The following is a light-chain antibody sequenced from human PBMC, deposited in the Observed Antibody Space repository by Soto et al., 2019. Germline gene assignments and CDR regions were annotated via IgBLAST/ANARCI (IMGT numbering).Light chain of an antibody. V-gene: IGKV3-11*01. CDR3: QQQLT. Sequence: EIVLTQSPATLSLSPGERATLSCRASQSVSSYLAWYQQKPGQAPRLLIYDASNRATGIPARFSGSGSGTDFTLTISSLEPEDFAVYYCQQQLTFGQGTRLEIK. CDR1: QSVSSY. J-gene: IGKJ5*01. CDR2: DAS.